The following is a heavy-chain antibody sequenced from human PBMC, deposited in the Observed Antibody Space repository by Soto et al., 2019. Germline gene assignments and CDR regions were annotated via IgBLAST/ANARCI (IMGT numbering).Heavy chain of an antibody. CDR1: GGSISSYY. Sequence: SETLSLTCTVSGGSISSYYWSWIRQPPGKGLEWIGYIYYSGSTNYNPSLKSRVTISVDTSKNQFSLKLSSVTAAVTAVYYCARGVSSSGHFDYWGQGTLVTVSS. J-gene: IGHJ4*02. V-gene: IGHV4-59*01. CDR2: IYYSGST. CDR3: ARGVSSSGHFDY. D-gene: IGHD6-6*01.